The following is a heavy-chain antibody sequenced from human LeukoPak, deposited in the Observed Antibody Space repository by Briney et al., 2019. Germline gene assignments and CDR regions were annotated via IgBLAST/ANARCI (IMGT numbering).Heavy chain of an antibody. J-gene: IGHJ4*02. CDR3: ARGGELRPGY. V-gene: IGHV1-2*02. Sequence: AAVKVSCKASGYTFTSYGISWVRQAPGQGREWMGWIIPNSGGKNYAQKFQGRVTMTRDTSISTAYMELSRLRSDDTAVYYCARGGELRPGYWGQGTLVTVSS. D-gene: IGHD1-26*01. CDR2: IIPNSGGK. CDR1: GYTFTSYG.